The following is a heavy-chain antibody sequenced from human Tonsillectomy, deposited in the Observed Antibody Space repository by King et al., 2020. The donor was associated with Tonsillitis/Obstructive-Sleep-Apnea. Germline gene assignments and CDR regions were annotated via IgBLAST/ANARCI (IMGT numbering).Heavy chain of an antibody. CDR1: GGPISSSTYY. J-gene: IGHJ4*02. D-gene: IGHD6-6*01. V-gene: IGHV4-39*02. CDR2: IDYTGST. CDR3: AREGEYSRTNYFDY. Sequence: LQLQESGPGLVKPSETLSLTCTVSGGPISSSTYYWGWIRQPPGKGLEWIGIIDYTGSTSYNPSLKSRDTISVDTSKNQFSLELNSVTGADTAVYYCAREGEYSRTNYFDYWGQGTLVTVSS.